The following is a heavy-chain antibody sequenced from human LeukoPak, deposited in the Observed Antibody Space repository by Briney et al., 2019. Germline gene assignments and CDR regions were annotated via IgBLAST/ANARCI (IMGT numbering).Heavy chain of an antibody. CDR2: ISWNGGII. CDR3: AKGGLRPYFGQFHY. J-gene: IGHJ4*02. Sequence: PGRSLRLSCAASGFTFENYAMHWVRKVPGKGLEWVSGISWNGGIIGYADSVKGRFTISRDSAKNSLYLQMNSLRVEDTALYYCAKGGLRPYFGQFHYWGQGTLVTVSS. CDR1: GFTFENYA. V-gene: IGHV3-9*01. D-gene: IGHD2-21*01.